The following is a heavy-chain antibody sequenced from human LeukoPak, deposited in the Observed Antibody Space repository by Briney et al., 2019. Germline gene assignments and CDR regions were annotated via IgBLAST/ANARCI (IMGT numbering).Heavy chain of an antibody. J-gene: IGHJ4*02. CDR3: ARKNIQDY. Sequence: PGGSLRLSCAASGFTFSSYAMHWVRQAPGKGLEWVANIKQDGSEKYYVDSVKGRFTISRDNAKNSLYLQMNSLRAEDTAVYYCARKNIQDYWGQGTLVTVSS. CDR1: GFTFSSYA. D-gene: IGHD2/OR15-2a*01. CDR2: IKQDGSEK. V-gene: IGHV3-7*01.